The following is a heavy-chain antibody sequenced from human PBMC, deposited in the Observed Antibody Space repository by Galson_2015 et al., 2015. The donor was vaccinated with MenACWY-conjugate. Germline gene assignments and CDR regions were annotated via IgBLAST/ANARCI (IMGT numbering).Heavy chain of an antibody. Sequence: SVKVSCKASGYTFSSYGFSWVRQAPGQRLEWMGWISAYNGKTKYAEKVQGRVTMTTDTSTSTAYMELRSLRSDDTAVYYCARDEDDRYRPFEYWGQGTPVTVSS. CDR3: ARDEDDRYRPFEY. D-gene: IGHD5-12*01. V-gene: IGHV1-18*01. CDR1: GYTFSSYG. J-gene: IGHJ4*02. CDR2: ISAYNGKT.